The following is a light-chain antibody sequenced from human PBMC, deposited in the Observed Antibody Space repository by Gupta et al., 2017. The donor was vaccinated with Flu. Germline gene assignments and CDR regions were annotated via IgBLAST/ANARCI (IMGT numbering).Light chain of an antibody. Sequence: GTVSLSPGERATLSCRASQNVGSNYLAWYQQKPGQAPRLLIFGASTRTSSIPDRFSGSGSGTDFTLTISRLEPEDFAVYYCQQYGATPLTFGPGTKVEIK. J-gene: IGKJ3*01. CDR3: QQYGATPLT. CDR2: GAS. CDR1: QNVGSNY. V-gene: IGKV3-20*01.